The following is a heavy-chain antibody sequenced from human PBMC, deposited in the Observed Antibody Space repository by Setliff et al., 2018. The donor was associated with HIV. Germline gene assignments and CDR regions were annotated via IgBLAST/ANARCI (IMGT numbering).Heavy chain of an antibody. CDR2: VYYSGNT. V-gene: IGHV4-31*02. CDR1: GDSISSGGYY. D-gene: IGHD4-17*01. Sequence: SETLSLTCTVSGDSISSGGYYWSWIRQHPGKGLEWVGFVYYSGNTYYNPSLKSRIIISVDTSKNQFSLRLSSVTAADTAVYYCARQREVYGTVYYYYMDVWGKGTTVTVSS. CDR3: ARQREVYGTVYYYYMDV. J-gene: IGHJ6*03.